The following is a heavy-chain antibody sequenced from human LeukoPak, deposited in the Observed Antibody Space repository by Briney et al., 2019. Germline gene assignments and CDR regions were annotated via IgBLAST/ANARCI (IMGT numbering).Heavy chain of an antibody. D-gene: IGHD6-13*01. Sequence: ASVKASCKASGYTFTSYYMHWVRQAPGQGLEWMGIINPSGGSTSYAQKFQGRVTMTRDTSTSTVYMELSSLRSEDTAVYYCARRGRRDRYSSSWLNYWGQGTLVTVSS. V-gene: IGHV1-46*01. CDR2: INPSGGST. J-gene: IGHJ4*02. CDR1: GYTFTSYY. CDR3: ARRGRRDRYSSSWLNY.